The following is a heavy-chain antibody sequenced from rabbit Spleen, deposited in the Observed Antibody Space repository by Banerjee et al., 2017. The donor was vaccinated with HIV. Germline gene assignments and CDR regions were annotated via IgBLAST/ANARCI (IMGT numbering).Heavy chain of an antibody. CDR3: VREVAARFNL. CDR2: IDPIFHIT. V-gene: IGHV1S47*01. CDR1: GFDFSSYG. J-gene: IGHJ4*01. D-gene: IGHD4-1*01. Sequence: QEQLKETGGGLVQPGGSLTLSCKASGFDFSSYGVSWVRQAPGKGLEWIGYIDPIFHITTYANWVNGRFSISRENTQNMVYLQLNSLTAADTATYFCVREVAARFNLWGQGTLVTVS.